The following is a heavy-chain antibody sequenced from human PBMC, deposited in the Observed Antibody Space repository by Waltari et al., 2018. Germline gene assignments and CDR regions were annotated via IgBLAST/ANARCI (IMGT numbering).Heavy chain of an antibody. CDR3: ARWSIGSGSFNYYYYGMDV. CDR1: GYTFTSYA. D-gene: IGHD3-10*01. V-gene: IGHV1-3*01. Sequence: QVQLVQSGAEVKKPGASVKVSCKASGYTFTSYAMHWVRQAPGQRLEWMGWINAGKGNTKKTQKCQGRVTITRDTSASTAYMELSSLRSEDTAVYYCARWSIGSGSFNYYYYGMDVWGQGTTVTVSS. CDR2: INAGKGNT. J-gene: IGHJ6*02.